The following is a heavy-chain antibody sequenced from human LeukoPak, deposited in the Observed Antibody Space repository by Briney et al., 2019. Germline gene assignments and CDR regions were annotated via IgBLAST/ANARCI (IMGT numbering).Heavy chain of an antibody. Sequence: ASVKVSCKASGGTFSSYAISWVRQAPGQGLEWIGRIIPILGIANYAQKFQGRVTITADKSTSTACMELSSLRSEDTAVYYCARGPAQYYGSGSGHSDYWGQGTLLTVSS. CDR1: GGTFSSYA. V-gene: IGHV1-69*04. CDR3: ARGPAQYYGSGSGHSDY. CDR2: IIPILGIA. J-gene: IGHJ4*02. D-gene: IGHD3-10*01.